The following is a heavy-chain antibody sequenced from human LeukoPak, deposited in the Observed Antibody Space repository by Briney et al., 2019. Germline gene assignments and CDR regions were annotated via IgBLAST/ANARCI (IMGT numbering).Heavy chain of an antibody. CDR1: GFTFSSYA. CDR2: ISYDGSNK. CDR3: AREGCCSSTSCYLYYCYYGMDV. Sequence: GGSLRLSCAASGFTFSSYAMHWVRQAPGKGLEWVAVISYDGSNKYYADSVKGRFTISRDNSKNTLYLQMNSLRAEDTAVYYCAREGCCSSTSCYLYYCYYGMDVWGQGTTVTVSS. J-gene: IGHJ6*02. V-gene: IGHV3-30-3*01. D-gene: IGHD2-2*01.